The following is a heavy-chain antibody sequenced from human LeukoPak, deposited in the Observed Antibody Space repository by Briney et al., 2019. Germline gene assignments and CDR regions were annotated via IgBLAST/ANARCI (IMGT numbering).Heavy chain of an antibody. CDR1: GFTFSSYW. V-gene: IGHV3-7*01. J-gene: IGHJ4*02. D-gene: IGHD6-19*01. Sequence: GGSLRLSCAASGFTFSSYWMSWVRQAPGKGLEWVANIKQDGSEKYYVDSVKGRFTISRDNAKNSLYLQMNSLRAEDTAVYYCAKDRKPGIAVAGTGGWGQGTLVTVSS. CDR3: AKDRKPGIAVAGTGG. CDR2: IKQDGSEK.